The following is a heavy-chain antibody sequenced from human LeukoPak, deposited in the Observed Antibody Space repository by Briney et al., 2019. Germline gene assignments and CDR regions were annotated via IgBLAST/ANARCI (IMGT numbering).Heavy chain of an antibody. V-gene: IGHV3-48*04. D-gene: IGHD3-16*01. CDR2: ISSSGSTI. CDR3: ARWGGHFDY. CDR1: GFTFNSYA. Sequence: PGGSLRLSCVASGFTFNSYAMNWVRQAPGKGLEWVSYISSSGSTIYYADSVKGRFTISRDNAKNSLYLQMNSLRAEDTAVYYCARWGGHFDYWGQGTLVTVSS. J-gene: IGHJ4*02.